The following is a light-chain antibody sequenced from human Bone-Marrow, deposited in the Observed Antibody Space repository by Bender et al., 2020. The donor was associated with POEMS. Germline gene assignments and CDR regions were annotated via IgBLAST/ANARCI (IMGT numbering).Light chain of an antibody. CDR3: QSWDTSSGVV. J-gene: IGLJ2*01. Sequence: YDLSQPSSVSVSPGQTASIPCSGNKLGDTFTCWYQQKPGQSPVLVIYQDSRRPSGISERFSGSSSGNTATLIISGTQPMDEADYYCQSWDTSSGVVFGGGTKLTVL. V-gene: IGLV3-1*01. CDR1: KLGDTF. CDR2: QDS.